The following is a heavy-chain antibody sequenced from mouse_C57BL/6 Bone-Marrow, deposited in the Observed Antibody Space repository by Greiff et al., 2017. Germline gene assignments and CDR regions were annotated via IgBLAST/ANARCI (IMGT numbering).Heavy chain of an antibody. CDR1: GYSFTGYF. CDR2: INPYNGAT. J-gene: IGHJ4*01. Sequence: EVKLQESGPELVKPGDSVKISCKASGYSFTGYFMNWVMQSHGKSLEWIGRINPYNGATFYNQKFKGKATLTVDKSSSTAHMELRRLTSEDSAVYYCARGVYYGSSCHYYAMDYWGQGTSGTVSS. CDR3: ARGVYYGSSCHYYAMDY. V-gene: IGHV1-20*01. D-gene: IGHD1-1*01.